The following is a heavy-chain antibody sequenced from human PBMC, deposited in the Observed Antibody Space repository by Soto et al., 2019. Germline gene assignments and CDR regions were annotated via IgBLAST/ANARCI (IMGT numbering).Heavy chain of an antibody. J-gene: IGHJ4*02. V-gene: IGHV1-18*01. Sequence: GASVKVSCKASGYTFTSYGISWVRQAPGQGLEWMGWISAYNGNTNYAQKLQGRVTMTTDTSTSTAYMVLRSLRSDDTAVYYCAREGHYDYVWGSYRPYYFDYWGQGTLVTVSS. D-gene: IGHD3-16*02. CDR2: ISAYNGNT. CDR3: AREGHYDYVWGSYRPYYFDY. CDR1: GYTFTSYG.